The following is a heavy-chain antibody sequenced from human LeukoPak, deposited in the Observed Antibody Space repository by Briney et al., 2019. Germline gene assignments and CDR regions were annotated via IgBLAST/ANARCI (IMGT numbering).Heavy chain of an antibody. Sequence: SETLSLTCSVSGASIRTSYWTWIRQPPGRGLEWIGFTHYTKGTYYNPSLKSRLTISVDTSKNQFSLRLTSVTAADTAVYYCAKWPDDFWSGYLPYWGQGTLVTVSS. D-gene: IGHD3-3*01. V-gene: IGHV4-59*01. CDR2: THYTKGT. CDR3: AKWPDDFWSGYLPY. CDR1: GASIRTSY. J-gene: IGHJ4*02.